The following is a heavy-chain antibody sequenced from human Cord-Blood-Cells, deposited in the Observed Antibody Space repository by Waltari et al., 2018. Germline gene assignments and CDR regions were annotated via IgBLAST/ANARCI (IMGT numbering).Heavy chain of an antibody. D-gene: IGHD7-27*01. V-gene: IGHV1-3*01. J-gene: IGHJ2*01. CDR1: GDTFTSYA. CDR3: ARDSLTGDLSYFDL. Sequence: QVQLVQSGAEVKKPGASVKGACKASGDTFTSYAIHWVRQAPGQRLQGMGWFNAGNGNTKYSQKFQGRVTITRDTSASTAYMELSSLRSEDTAVYYCARDSLTGDLSYFDLWGRGTLVTVSS. CDR2: FNAGNGNT.